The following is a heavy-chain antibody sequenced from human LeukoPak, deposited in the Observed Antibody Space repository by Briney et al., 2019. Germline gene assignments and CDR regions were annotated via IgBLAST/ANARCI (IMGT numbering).Heavy chain of an antibody. V-gene: IGHV4-59*08. J-gene: IGHJ5*02. D-gene: IGHD4-23*01. Sequence: SETLSLTCTVSGGSISSYYWSWIRQPPGKGLEWIGHIYYSGSTNYNPSLKSRVTISVDTSKNQFSLKLSSVTAADTAVYYCARQRGTTVVTSWGQGALVTVSS. CDR3: ARQRGTTVVTS. CDR1: GGSISSYY. CDR2: IYYSGST.